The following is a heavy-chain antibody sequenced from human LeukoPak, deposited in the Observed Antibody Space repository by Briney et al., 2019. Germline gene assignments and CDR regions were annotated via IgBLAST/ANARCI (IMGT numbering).Heavy chain of an antibody. V-gene: IGHV4-39*07. CDR2: IFYSGSA. CDR1: GGSISSGSYY. J-gene: IGHJ4*02. Sequence: SETLSLTCTVSGGSISSGSYYWSWIRQPAGKGLEWIGMIFYSGSAYYTPSLRGRVTMSVDTSKNQFSLKLSSVTAADTAVYYCARGGYDFWSGYLYFDYWGQGTLVTVSS. CDR3: ARGGYDFWSGYLYFDY. D-gene: IGHD3-3*01.